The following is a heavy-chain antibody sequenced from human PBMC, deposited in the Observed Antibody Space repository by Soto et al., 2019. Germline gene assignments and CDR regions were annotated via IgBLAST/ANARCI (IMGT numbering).Heavy chain of an antibody. CDR1: GDSISTVDYF. CDR2: IYKSTTT. J-gene: IGHJ5*01. D-gene: IGHD2-15*01. CDR3: ARGRYCLTGRCFPNWFDS. V-gene: IGHV4-30-4*01. Sequence: SETLSLTCSVSGDSISTVDYFWAWIRQPPGQALEYIGYIYKSTTTYYNPSFESRVAISLDTSKGQFSLTVTSVTAADTAVYFCARGRYCLTGRCFPNWFDSWGQGTLVTVSS.